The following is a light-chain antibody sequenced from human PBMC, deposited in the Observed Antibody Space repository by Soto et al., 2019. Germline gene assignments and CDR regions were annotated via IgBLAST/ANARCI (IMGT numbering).Light chain of an antibody. J-gene: IGKJ5*01. CDR3: QQRSNWIN. V-gene: IGKV3-11*01. Sequence: EIVLTQSPATLSLSPGERAILSCRASQSVSSFLAWYQQKPGQAPRLLIYDASTRASGIPARFSGSGSGTDFTLSINSLEPEDFAIYYCQQRSNWINFGQGTRLEIK. CDR2: DAS. CDR1: QSVSSF.